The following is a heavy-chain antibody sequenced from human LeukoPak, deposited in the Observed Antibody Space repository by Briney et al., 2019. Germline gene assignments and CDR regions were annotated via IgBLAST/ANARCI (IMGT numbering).Heavy chain of an antibody. V-gene: IGHV4-39*07. CDR3: ARVTYYYDSSGYFDL. CDR2: VYYSGNT. J-gene: IGHJ2*01. Sequence: PSETLSLTCTVSGGSISSSNYYWGWIRQPPGKGLECIGSVYYSGNTYYNPSLKSRVTISVDTSKNQFSLKLSSVTAADTAVYYCARVTYYYDSSGYFDLWGRGTLVTVSS. D-gene: IGHD3-22*01. CDR1: GGSISSSNYY.